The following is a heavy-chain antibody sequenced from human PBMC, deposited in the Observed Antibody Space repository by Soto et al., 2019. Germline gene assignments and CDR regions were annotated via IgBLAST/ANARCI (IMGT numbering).Heavy chain of an antibody. Sequence: GGSQRLSCAASGFTFTSPAMHWVRQTPGKGLEWVAAISYDEIDKKYASSVKGRFTVSRDNVKNTLSLQMNSLRPEDTAVYYCAKDSGYQLPDNCFSDGLDVWGQGTTLTVSS. J-gene: IGHJ6*02. CDR2: ISYDEIDK. CDR1: GFTFTSPA. V-gene: IGHV3-30*18. D-gene: IGHD2-2*01. CDR3: AKDSGYQLPDNCFSDGLDV.